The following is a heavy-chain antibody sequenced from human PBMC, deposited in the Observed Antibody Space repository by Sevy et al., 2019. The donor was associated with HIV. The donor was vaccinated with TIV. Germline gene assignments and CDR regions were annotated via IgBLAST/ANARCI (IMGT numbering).Heavy chain of an antibody. V-gene: IGHV3-48*02. CDR1: GFTFSNSG. CDR3: ARDSALAY. CDR2: IGTTGGPT. J-gene: IGHJ4*02. Sequence: GGSLRLSCAASGFTFSNSGMNWVRQAPGKGPEWVSYIGTTGGPTYYADSVKGRFTISRDNAKNSLYLQMNSLRDDDTAVYYFARDSALAYWGQGTLVTVSS.